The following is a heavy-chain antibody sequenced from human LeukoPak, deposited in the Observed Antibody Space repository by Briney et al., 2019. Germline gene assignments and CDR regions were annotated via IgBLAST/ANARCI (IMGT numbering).Heavy chain of an antibody. J-gene: IGHJ4*02. CDR1: GGSISSYY. Sequence: SETLSLTCTVSGGSISSYYWSWIRQPPGKGLEWIGYIYYSGSTNYNPSLKSRVTISVDTSKNQFSLKLSSVTAAGTAVYYCARQNWNDEDYWGQGTLVTVSS. V-gene: IGHV4-59*08. D-gene: IGHD1-1*01. CDR2: IYYSGST. CDR3: ARQNWNDEDY.